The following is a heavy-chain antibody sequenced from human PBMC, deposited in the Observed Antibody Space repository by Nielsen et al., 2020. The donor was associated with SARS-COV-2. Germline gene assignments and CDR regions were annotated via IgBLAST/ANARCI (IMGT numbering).Heavy chain of an antibody. J-gene: IGHJ6*02. Sequence: GGSLRLSCAASGFTFSNYAMDWVRQAPGKGLEWVAIISYDGANEYYAGSVKGRFTISRDNSKNTLYLQMNSLRTEDTAVYYCASPAQGSSGTYYGLDVWGQGTTVTVSS. CDR1: GFTFSNYA. CDR3: ASPAQGSSGTYYGLDV. V-gene: IGHV3-30-3*01. CDR2: ISYDGANE. D-gene: IGHD1-26*01.